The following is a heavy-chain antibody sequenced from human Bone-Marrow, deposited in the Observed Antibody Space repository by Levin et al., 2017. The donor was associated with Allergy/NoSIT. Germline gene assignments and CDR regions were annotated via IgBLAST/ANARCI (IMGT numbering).Heavy chain of an antibody. CDR1: GFTFEDFG. D-gene: IGHD4-11*01. Sequence: TGGSLRLSCAASGFTFEDFGMSWVRQVPGKGLEWVSRINWNGLSSGYTDSVKGRFTISRDNAKNSLFLEMSSLRADDTAFYYCAAGQYQPLTFEYWGQGILVTVSS. V-gene: IGHV3-20*04. CDR3: AAGQYQPLTFEY. CDR2: INWNGLSS. J-gene: IGHJ4*02.